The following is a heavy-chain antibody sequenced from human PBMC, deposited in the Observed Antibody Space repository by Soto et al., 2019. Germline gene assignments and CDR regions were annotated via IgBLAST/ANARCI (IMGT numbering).Heavy chain of an antibody. J-gene: IGHJ4*02. CDR2: ISAYNGNT. CDR1: GYTFTSYG. D-gene: IGHD3-16*01. V-gene: IGHV1-18*04. CDR3: AEGKGGFGY. Sequence: QVQLVQSGAEVKKPGASVKVSCQASGYTFTSYGISWVRQAPGPGLEWMGWISAYNGNTNYAQKLQGRVTLTTSTHTSTAYKELRSLRSDDTAVQYCAEGKGGFGYWGQGNLVTVCS.